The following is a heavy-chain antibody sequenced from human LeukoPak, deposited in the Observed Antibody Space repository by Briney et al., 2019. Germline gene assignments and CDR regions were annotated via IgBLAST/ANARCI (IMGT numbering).Heavy chain of an antibody. CDR2: ISAYNGNT. V-gene: IGHV1-18*01. CDR1: GYTFTSYG. D-gene: IGHD6-19*01. J-gene: IGHJ3*02. Sequence: ASVKVSCKASGYTFTSYGISWVRQAPGQGLEWMGWISAYNGNTNYAQKLQGRVTMTTDTSTSTAYMELRSLRSDDTAVYYCARDRGAYGPYSSGPRAFDIWGQGTMVTVSS. CDR3: ARDRGAYGPYSSGPRAFDI.